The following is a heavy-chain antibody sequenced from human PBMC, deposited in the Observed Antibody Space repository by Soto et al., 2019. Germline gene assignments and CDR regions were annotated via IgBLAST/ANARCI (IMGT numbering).Heavy chain of an antibody. CDR2: ISHTGTT. V-gene: IGHV4-4*02. D-gene: IGHD2-21*02. Sequence: QVQLQESGPGLVKPSGTLSLTCAISGGSITSSIWWSWVRQPPGKGLEWIGEISHTGTTNYNPSLQGRVTISGDTSKSHFSLNLTSVGAADTAVYYCAKPRTAGDSFEIWGQGTLVTVSS. J-gene: IGHJ3*02. CDR3: AKPRTAGDSFEI. CDR1: GGSITSSIW.